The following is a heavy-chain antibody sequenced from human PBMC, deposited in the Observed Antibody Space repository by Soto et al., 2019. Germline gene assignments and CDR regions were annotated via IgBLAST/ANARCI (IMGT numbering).Heavy chain of an antibody. CDR3: ARERVKAAAHYDMDV. V-gene: IGHV3-21*01. D-gene: IGHD2-2*01. J-gene: IGHJ6*02. CDR2: ISSSSSYI. Sequence: EVQLVESGGGLVKPGGSLRLSCAASGFTFSSYSMNWVRQAPGKGLEWVSSISSSSSYIYYADSVKGRFTISRDNAKNSLYLQMNSLRAEDTAVHYCARERVKAAAHYDMDVWGQGTTVTVSS. CDR1: GFTFSSYS.